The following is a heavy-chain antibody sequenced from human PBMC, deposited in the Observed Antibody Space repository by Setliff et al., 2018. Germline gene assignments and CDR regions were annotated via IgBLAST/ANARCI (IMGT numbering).Heavy chain of an antibody. Sequence: PSETLSLTCAAYGGTFSDYHWTWIRQSPETGLEWIGEINHRGSTNYNPSLKSRVTISIDTSKDQFSLRMSSVSAADAAIYYCARGRNVAARLLDTWGQGSRVTVSS. D-gene: IGHD6-6*01. CDR3: ARGRNVAARLLDT. CDR1: GGTFSDYH. J-gene: IGHJ5*02. V-gene: IGHV4-34*01. CDR2: INHRGST.